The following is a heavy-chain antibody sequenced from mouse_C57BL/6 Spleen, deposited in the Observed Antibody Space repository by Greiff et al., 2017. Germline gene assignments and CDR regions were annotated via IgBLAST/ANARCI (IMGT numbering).Heavy chain of an antibody. V-gene: IGHV5-6*02. CDR2: IGSGGSYT. CDR1: GFTFSSSG. Sequence: DVKLVESVGDLVKPGGSLKLSCAASGFTFSSSGMSWVRQTPDKRLEWVATIGSGGSYTYYPPSVKGRFTISRDNAKNTLYLQMSSLKSEDTAMYYCARLRIDSSGYVDYWGQGTTLTVSS. CDR3: ARLRIDSSGYVDY. J-gene: IGHJ2*01. D-gene: IGHD3-2*02.